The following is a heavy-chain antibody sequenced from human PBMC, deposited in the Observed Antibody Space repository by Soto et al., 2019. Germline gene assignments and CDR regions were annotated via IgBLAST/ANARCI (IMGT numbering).Heavy chain of an antibody. J-gene: IGHJ4*02. V-gene: IGHV1-3*01. CDR3: ARDASRGIAVALFDY. Sequence: ASVKVSCKASGYTFTSYAMHWVRQAPGQRLEWMGWINAGNGNTKYSQKFQGRVTITRDTSASTAYMELSSLRSEDTAVYYCARDASRGIAVALFDYWGQGTLVTVSS. CDR2: INAGNGNT. CDR1: GYTFTSYA. D-gene: IGHD6-19*01.